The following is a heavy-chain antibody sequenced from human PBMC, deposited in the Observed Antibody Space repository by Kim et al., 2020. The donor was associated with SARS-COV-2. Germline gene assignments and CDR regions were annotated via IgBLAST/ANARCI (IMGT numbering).Heavy chain of an antibody. CDR2: IYYSGST. Sequence: SETLSLTCTVSGGSISSSSYYWGWIRQPPGKGLEWIGSIYYSGSTYYNPSLKSRVTISVDTSKNQFSLKLSSVTAADTAVYYCARHIIHFVQGLHWFDPWGQGTLVTVSS. CDR1: GGSISSSSYY. D-gene: IGHD3-10*01. CDR3: ARHIIHFVQGLHWFDP. J-gene: IGHJ5*02. V-gene: IGHV4-39*01.